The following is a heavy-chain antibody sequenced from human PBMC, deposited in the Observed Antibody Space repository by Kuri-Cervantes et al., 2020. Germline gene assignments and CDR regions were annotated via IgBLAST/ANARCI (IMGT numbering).Heavy chain of an antibody. CDR1: GGSISSGGYY. D-gene: IGHD3-22*01. J-gene: IGHJ4*02. V-gene: IGHV4-31*03. CDR3: VTSAYYYDSSGYFDY. Sequence: SETLSLTCTVSGGSISSGGYYWSWIRQHPGKGLEWIGYIYYSGSTYYNPSLKSRVTISVDTSKNQFSLKVNSVTAADTAVYYCVTSAYYYDSSGYFDYWGQGTLVTVSS. CDR2: IYYSGST.